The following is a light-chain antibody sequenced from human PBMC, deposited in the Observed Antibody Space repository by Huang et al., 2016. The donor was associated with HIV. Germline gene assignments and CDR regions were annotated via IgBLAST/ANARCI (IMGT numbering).Light chain of an antibody. Sequence: IQLTQSPSSLSASVGDRVNITCRASQGIGTYLAWYQQKPGKAPKILISVASTLQSGVSSRFIGSGSGTDFTLTISSLQPEDVATYYCQQLNNYPYTFGQGTNLEIK. CDR3: QQLNNYPYT. CDR2: VAS. J-gene: IGKJ2*01. CDR1: QGIGTY. V-gene: IGKV1-9*01.